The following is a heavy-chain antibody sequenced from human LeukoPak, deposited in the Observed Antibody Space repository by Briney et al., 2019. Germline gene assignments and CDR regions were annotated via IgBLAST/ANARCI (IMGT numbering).Heavy chain of an antibody. V-gene: IGHV4-34*01. D-gene: IGHD1-1*01. J-gene: IGHJ4*03. CDR3: ARGPTISETGYFDF. CDR1: GGSFSRYY. CDR2: IDHRGDT. Sequence: KTSETLSLTCAVHGGSFSRYYWSWIRQSPGKGLEWIAEIDHRGDTNYNPSVKSRVTISVDTSKNQFSLKVRSLSAADTAVYYCARGPTISETGYFDFWGQGTLVTVSS.